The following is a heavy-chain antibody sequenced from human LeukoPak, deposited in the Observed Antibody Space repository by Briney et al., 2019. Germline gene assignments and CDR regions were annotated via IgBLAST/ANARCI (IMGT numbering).Heavy chain of an antibody. CDR2: ISVSGGTI. CDR3: ARETYYGMDV. J-gene: IGHJ6*02. CDR1: GFTFSKYA. V-gene: IGHV3-23*01. Sequence: PGGSLRLSCAASGFTFSKYAMNWVRQAPGKGLEWVSAISVSGGTINHADSVKGRFTISRDNSKNTLYLQMNSLRAEDTAVYYCARETYYGMDVWGQGTTVTVSS.